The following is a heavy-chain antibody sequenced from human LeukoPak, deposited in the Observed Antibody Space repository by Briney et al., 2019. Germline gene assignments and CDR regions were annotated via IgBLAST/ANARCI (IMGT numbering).Heavy chain of an antibody. D-gene: IGHD6-19*01. V-gene: IGHV5-51*01. J-gene: IGHJ4*02. CDR1: GYRFTSYW. CDR2: IYPGDSDT. Sequence: GESLKISCKGSGYRFTSYWIGWVRQMPGKGLEWMGIIYPGDSDTRYSPSFQGQVTISADKSISTAYLQWSSLKASDSTMYYCARPVAGTSIDYWGQGTLVTVSS. CDR3: ARPVAGTSIDY.